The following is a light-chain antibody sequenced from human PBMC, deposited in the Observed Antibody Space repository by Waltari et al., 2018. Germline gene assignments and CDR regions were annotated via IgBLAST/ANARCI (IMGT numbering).Light chain of an antibody. CDR3: QQRSNWPKT. CDR2: DAS. V-gene: IGKV3-11*01. J-gene: IGKJ2*01. Sequence: EIVLTQSPATLSLSPGERATLSCRASQSVSSYFAWYPQNPGQAPRLLIYDASNRATGLPARFSGSGSGTDFTLTISSLEPEDFAVYYCQQRSNWPKTFGQGTKLEIK. CDR1: QSVSSY.